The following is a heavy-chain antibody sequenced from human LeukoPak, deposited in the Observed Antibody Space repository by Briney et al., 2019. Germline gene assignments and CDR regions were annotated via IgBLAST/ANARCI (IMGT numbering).Heavy chain of an antibody. CDR1: GDSISTRSSY. V-gene: IGHV4-39*01. Sequence: PSETLSLTCNVSGDSISTRSSYWVWIRQSPGVGLEWIASIYYSGATYYNPSLKGRVTISVDTSKNQFSLKLTSVTATDTAVYYCATLDFWTAYSTFEYWGQGILVTVSS. CDR2: IYYSGAT. CDR3: ATLDFWTAYSTFEY. D-gene: IGHD3/OR15-3a*01. J-gene: IGHJ4*02.